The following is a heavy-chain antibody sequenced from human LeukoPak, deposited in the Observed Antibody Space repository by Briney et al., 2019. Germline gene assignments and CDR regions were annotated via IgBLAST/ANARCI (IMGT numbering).Heavy chain of an antibody. D-gene: IGHD3-10*01. CDR1: GGSISSYY. CDR2: ISGSGTI. CDR3: ARDSGTTGEVKFDP. Sequence: SQTLSLTCTVSGGSISSYYWSWIRQPPGKGLEWIGRISGSGTITYNPALQSRLSISIDTSKNQFSLKLMSVTAADTAVYYCARDSGTTGEVKFDPWGQGTLVTVSS. V-gene: IGHV4-4*07. J-gene: IGHJ5*02.